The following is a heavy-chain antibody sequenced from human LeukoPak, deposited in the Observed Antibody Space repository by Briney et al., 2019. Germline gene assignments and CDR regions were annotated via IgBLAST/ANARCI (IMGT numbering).Heavy chain of an antibody. Sequence: PGGSLRLSCEASGFTVSTTYMSWVRQAPGKGLEWVSVIYSGGSTYYADSVRGRFTISRDNSKNTLYVQMNSLRAEDTAVYYCARDDKDGDYVLRNWGQGTMVTVSS. CDR1: GFTVSTTY. V-gene: IGHV3-66*02. CDR3: ARDDKDGDYVLRN. D-gene: IGHD4-17*01. CDR2: IYSGGST. J-gene: IGHJ3*01.